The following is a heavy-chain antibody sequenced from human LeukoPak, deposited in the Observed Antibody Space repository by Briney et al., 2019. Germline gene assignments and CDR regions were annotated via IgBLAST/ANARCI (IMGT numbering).Heavy chain of an antibody. CDR2: MNPNSGNT. D-gene: IGHD6-13*01. CDR3: ARGGGSTWTQRGYFHP. V-gene: IGHV1-8*01. CDR1: GYTFTSYD. Sequence: ASVKVSCKASGYTFTSYDINWVRQAAGQGREWMGWMNPNSGNTAYAQKFQGRVTMTRNTSISTAYMELTSLRSDDTAVYYCARGGGSTWTQRGYFHPWGQGTLVTVSS. J-gene: IGHJ1*01.